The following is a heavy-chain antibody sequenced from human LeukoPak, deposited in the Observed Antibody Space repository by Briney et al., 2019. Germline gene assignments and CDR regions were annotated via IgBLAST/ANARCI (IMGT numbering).Heavy chain of an antibody. CDR2: ITGSAGST. V-gene: IGHV3-23*01. CDR3: AKSSYYDSSGYYREYYFDY. CDR1: GFTFSYYS. D-gene: IGHD3-22*01. Sequence: PGGSLRLSCAASGFTFSYYSMSWVRQALGKGLEWVSGITGSAGSTHYADSVKGRFTISRDNTKNTLYLQMNSLRAEDTTIYYCAKSSYYDSSGYYREYYFDYWGQGTLVTVSS. J-gene: IGHJ4*02.